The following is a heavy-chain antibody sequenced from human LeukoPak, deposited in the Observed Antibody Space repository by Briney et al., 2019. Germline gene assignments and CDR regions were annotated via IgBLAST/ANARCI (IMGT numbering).Heavy chain of an antibody. Sequence: GGSLRLSCAASGFTFSNYAMSWVRQAPGKGLEWVSAITASCGDTFHADSVKGRFTISRDNSKSTLYLQMNSLRAEDTATYYCAKGTSSSRPYYFDYWGQGTLVAVSS. V-gene: IGHV3-23*01. CDR2: ITASCGDT. J-gene: IGHJ4*02. CDR3: AKGTSSSRPYYFDY. CDR1: GFTFSNYA. D-gene: IGHD6-6*01.